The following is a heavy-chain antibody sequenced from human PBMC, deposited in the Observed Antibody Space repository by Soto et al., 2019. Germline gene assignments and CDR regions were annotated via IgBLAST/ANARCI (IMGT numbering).Heavy chain of an antibody. D-gene: IGHD3-10*01. CDR1: GYSFTSYW. V-gene: IGHV5-51*01. CDR3: ARLLYYYGSGSYYGDYGMDV. CDR2: IYPGDSDT. Sequence: GESLKISCKGSGYSFTSYWIGWVRQMPGKGLEWMGIIYPGDSDTRYSPSFQGQVTISADKSISTAYLQWSSLKASDTAMYYCARLLYYYGSGSYYGDYGMDVWGQGTTVTVSS. J-gene: IGHJ6*02.